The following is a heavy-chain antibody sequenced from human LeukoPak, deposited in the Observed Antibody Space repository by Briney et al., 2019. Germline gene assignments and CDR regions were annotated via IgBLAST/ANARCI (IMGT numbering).Heavy chain of an antibody. CDR2: IQQDGSEK. D-gene: IGHD6-19*01. CDR3: ARGRRSDSSGPPYFDY. CDR1: GFTFSTYW. V-gene: IGHV3-7*01. J-gene: IGHJ4*02. Sequence: GGSLRLSCAASGFTFSTYWMSWVRQAPGKGLEWVANIQQDGSEKYYVDSVKGRLTISRDNAKNSLYLQMNSLRAEDTAVYYCARGRRSDSSGPPYFDYWGQGTLVTVSS.